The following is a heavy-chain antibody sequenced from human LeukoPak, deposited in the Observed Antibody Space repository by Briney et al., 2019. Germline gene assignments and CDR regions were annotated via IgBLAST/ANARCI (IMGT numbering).Heavy chain of an antibody. CDR2: VVPIFSTT. CDR3: ATSPYYSESDGHYGWDYFDY. Sequence: SVKVSCKASGGTFSSYAISWARQAPGQGLEWMGGVVPIFSTTNYAQKFQDRVTITADESANTAYMELSSLGSEDTAVYYCATSPYYSESDGHYGWDYFDYWGQGTLVTVSS. J-gene: IGHJ4*02. D-gene: IGHD3-22*01. V-gene: IGHV1-69*13. CDR1: GGTFSSYA.